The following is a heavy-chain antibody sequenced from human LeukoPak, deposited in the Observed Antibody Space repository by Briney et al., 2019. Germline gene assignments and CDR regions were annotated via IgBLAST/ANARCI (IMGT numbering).Heavy chain of an antibody. CDR1: GGSISSYY. CDR3: ARVRSGYYTYYYYYYMDV. Sequence: PSETLSLTCTVSGGSISSYYWSWIWQPPGRGLEWIGYIYYIGSTNYNPSLKSRVTISVDTSKNQFSLKLSSVTAADTAVYYCARVRSGYYTYYYYYYMDVWGKGTTVTISS. D-gene: IGHD3-3*01. J-gene: IGHJ6*03. CDR2: IYYIGST. V-gene: IGHV4-59*01.